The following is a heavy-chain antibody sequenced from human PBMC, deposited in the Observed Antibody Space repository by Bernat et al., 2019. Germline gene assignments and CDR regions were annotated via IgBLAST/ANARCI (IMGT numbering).Heavy chain of an antibody. J-gene: IGHJ4*02. CDR3: ASLSTPQYYYGSGSYLDY. CDR1: GFTFSSYE. CDR2: ISSSGSTI. Sequence: VQLVESGGGLVQPGGSLRLSCAASGFTFSSYEMNWVRQAPGKGLEWVSYISSSGSTIYYAGSVKGRFTIARDNAKNSLYLQMNSLRAEDTAVYYCASLSTPQYYYGSGSYLDYWGQGTLVTVSS. D-gene: IGHD3-10*01. V-gene: IGHV3-48*03.